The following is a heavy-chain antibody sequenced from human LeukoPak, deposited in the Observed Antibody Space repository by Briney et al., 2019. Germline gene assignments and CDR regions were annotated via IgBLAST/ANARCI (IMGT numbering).Heavy chain of an antibody. CDR2: MCPSGRT. V-gene: IGHV4-4*08. CDR1: NDPICRYC. D-gene: IGHD4-23*01. Sequence: PSEPLSLTCTLSNDPICRYCRSCVRQPPGKALEWIGFMCPSGRTDYNPSLKSRVTMSVDTSKNQLSMELRFLTAADTAVYYCATAYDGKTAPYDLWGHGTLVTVSS. CDR3: ATAYDGKTAPYDL. J-gene: IGHJ5*02.